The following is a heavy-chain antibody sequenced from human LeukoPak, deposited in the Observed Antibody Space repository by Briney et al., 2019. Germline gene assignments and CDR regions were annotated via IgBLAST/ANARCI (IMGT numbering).Heavy chain of an antibody. V-gene: IGHV1-2*02. CDR3: ARAYTSPNGPY. D-gene: IGHD3-16*01. Sequence: EASVKVSFKASGYTSTDYYLHSVRQAPGHGLEWMGWVNPNSGGTNYAQKFQGRVTMTSDTSITTAYMELNRLRSDDTAVYYCARAYTSPNGPYWGQGILVTVSS. CDR2: VNPNSGGT. J-gene: IGHJ4*02. CDR1: GYTSTDYY.